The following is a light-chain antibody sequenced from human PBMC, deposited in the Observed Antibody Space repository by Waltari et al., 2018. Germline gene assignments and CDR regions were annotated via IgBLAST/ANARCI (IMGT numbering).Light chain of an antibody. V-gene: IGLV2-23*02. CDR1: SSDVGNYTR. CDR3: SSYAGSSKGV. Sequence: QSALTQPASVSGSPGQSITISCTGTSSDVGNYTRVSWYQQHPGKAPKLMIYAVSKRPSGVSDRFSGSKSGDMASLTISVLQPEDEAEYFCSSYAGSSKGVFGGGTKVTVL. CDR2: AVS. J-gene: IGLJ2*01.